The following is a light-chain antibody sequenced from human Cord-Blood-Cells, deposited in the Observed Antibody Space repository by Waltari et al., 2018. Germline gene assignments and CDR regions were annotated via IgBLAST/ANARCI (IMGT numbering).Light chain of an antibody. J-gene: IGLJ1*01. CDR3: CSYAGSYTYV. Sequence: QSALTQPRSVSGSPGQSVTISCTGTSSDVGGYNYVSWYQQQPGKAPNLIIYDVSKRPSGVPDRFSCSKSGNTASLTISGLQAEDEADYYCCSYAGSYTYVFGTGTKVTVL. CDR2: DVS. V-gene: IGLV2-11*01. CDR1: SSDVGGYNY.